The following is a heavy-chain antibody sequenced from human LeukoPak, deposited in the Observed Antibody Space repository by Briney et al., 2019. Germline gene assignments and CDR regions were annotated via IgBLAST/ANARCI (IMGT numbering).Heavy chain of an antibody. CDR2: INHSGST. V-gene: IGHV4-34*01. CDR3: ARGSLLWFGEVAFDY. J-gene: IGHJ4*02. CDR1: GGSFSGYY. Sequence: SETLSLTCAVYGGSFSGYYWSWIRQPPGKGLECMGEINHSGSTNYNPSLKSRVTISVDTSKNQFSLKLSSVTAADTAVYYCARGSLLWFGEVAFDYWGQGTLVTVSS. D-gene: IGHD3-10*01.